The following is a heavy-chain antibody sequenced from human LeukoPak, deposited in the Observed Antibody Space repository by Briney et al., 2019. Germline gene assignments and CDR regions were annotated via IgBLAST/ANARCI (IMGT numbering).Heavy chain of an antibody. CDR1: GFTFSGSA. D-gene: IGHD2-2*01. V-gene: IGHV3-73*01. CDR3: TYGLYCSSTSGSDY. Sequence: PGGSLKLSCAASGFTFSGSAMHWVRQASGKGLEWVGRIRSKANSYATAYAASVKGRFTISRDDSKNTAYLQMNSLKTEDTAVYYCTYGLYCSSTSGSDYWGHGTLVTVSS. CDR2: IRSKANSYAT. J-gene: IGHJ4*01.